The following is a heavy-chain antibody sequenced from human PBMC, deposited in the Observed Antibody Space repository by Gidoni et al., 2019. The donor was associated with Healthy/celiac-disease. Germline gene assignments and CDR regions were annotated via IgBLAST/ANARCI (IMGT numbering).Heavy chain of an antibody. CDR3: ARGSRNVWYY. V-gene: IGHV3-7*01. D-gene: IGHD3-10*01. J-gene: IGHJ4*02. CDR2: IKQDGSEK. Sequence: MSWVRQAPGKGLEWVANIKQDGSEKYYVDSVKGRFTISRDNAKNSLYLQMNSLRAEDTAVYYCARGSRNVWYYWGQGTLVTVSS.